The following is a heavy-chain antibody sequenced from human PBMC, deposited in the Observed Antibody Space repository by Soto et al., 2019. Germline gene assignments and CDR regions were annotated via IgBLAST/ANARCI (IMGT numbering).Heavy chain of an antibody. D-gene: IGHD3-10*01. CDR3: AKDREARGRDKGYYQKGMAV. CDR2: VSYDGSNK. J-gene: IGHJ6*02. Sequence: QVQVVESGGGVVQPGKSLRLSCAASGFTFSSYGMHWVRQAPGKGLEWVAVVSYDGSNKHHADSVKGRFTISRDNSKNTQYLERNSPRAYDSAVYYCAKDREARGRDKGYYQKGMAVWGQGTTLTVSS. CDR1: GFTFSSYG. V-gene: IGHV3-30*18.